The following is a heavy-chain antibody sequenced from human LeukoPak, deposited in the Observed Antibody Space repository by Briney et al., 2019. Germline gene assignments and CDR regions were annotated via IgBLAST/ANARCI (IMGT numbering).Heavy chain of an antibody. V-gene: IGHV3-30*18. D-gene: IGHD4-17*01. Sequence: GGSLRLSCAASGFTFSSFGMHWVRQAPGKGLEWVAVLSYDGSNRYYADSVKGRFTNSRDNSKNTLYLQMNSLRAEDTAVYYCAKDASTVTLHADYWGQGTLVTVSS. CDR2: LSYDGSNR. CDR3: AKDASTVTLHADY. J-gene: IGHJ4*02. CDR1: GFTFSSFG.